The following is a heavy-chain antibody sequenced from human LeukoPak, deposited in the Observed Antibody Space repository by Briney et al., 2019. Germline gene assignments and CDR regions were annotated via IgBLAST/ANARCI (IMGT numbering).Heavy chain of an antibody. CDR1: GYTFTSYG. V-gene: IGHV1-18*01. CDR2: ISAYNGNT. Sequence: ASVKVSCKASGYTFTSYGISWVRQAPGQGLEWMGWISAYNGNTNYAQKLQGRVTMTTDTSTSTAYMELRSLRSDDTAVYYCAREVGDSGSYRHPRGTTYYYYMDVWGKGTTVTVSS. D-gene: IGHD1-26*01. J-gene: IGHJ6*03. CDR3: AREVGDSGSYRHPRGTTYYYYMDV.